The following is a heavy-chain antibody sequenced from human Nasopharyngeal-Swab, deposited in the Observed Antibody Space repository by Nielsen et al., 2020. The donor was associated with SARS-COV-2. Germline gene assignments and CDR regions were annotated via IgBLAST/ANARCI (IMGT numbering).Heavy chain of an antibody. J-gene: IGHJ4*02. Sequence: GESLKISCAASGFTFRSYWMHWVRQAPGKGLEWVSYITSSSSTRYYADSVKGRFTVSRDNAKNSLYLQMSSLRDDDTAVYYCVREFEATGATYLDYWGLGTLVTVSS. D-gene: IGHD1-26*01. V-gene: IGHV3-48*02. CDR2: ITSSSSTR. CDR1: GFTFRSYW. CDR3: VREFEATGATYLDY.